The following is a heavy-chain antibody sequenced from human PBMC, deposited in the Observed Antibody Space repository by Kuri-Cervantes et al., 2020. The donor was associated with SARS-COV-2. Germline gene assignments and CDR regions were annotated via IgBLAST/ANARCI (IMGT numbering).Heavy chain of an antibody. V-gene: IGHV5-10-1*04. CDR1: GYSFTSYW. CDR2: IDPTDSYT. J-gene: IGHJ4*02. Sequence: KVSCKGSGYSFTSYWITWVRQMPGKGLEWMGRIDPTDSYTNYSPSFQGQVTISADKSISTAYLQWSSLKASDTAMYYCARKGWYCNGGSCVGFDYWGQGTLVTVSS. D-gene: IGHD2-15*01. CDR3: ARKGWYCNGGSCVGFDY.